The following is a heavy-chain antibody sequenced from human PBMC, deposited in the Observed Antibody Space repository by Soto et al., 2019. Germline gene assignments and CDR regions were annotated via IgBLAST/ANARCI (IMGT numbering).Heavy chain of an antibody. Sequence: QVQLVQSGGEVKEPGASVKVSCKASGYIFTSYDISWVRQAPGQGLEWMGWISGYNGNTKYAQKLQGRVTMTTDTSTNTAYMEVRSLRSDDPAVYYWARVSKRELVSYYYYDMDVWGQGTTVTVSS. V-gene: IGHV1-18*01. J-gene: IGHJ6*02. D-gene: IGHD3-10*01. CDR1: GYIFTSYD. CDR3: ARVSKRELVSYYYYDMDV. CDR2: ISGYNGNT.